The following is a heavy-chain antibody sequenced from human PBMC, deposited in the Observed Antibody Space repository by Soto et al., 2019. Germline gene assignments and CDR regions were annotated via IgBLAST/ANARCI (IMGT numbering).Heavy chain of an antibody. Sequence: VSGPTLVNPTETLTLTCTVSGFSLSNVRMGVAWIRQPPGKALEWLAHIFSNDEESYTTSLRSRLTISRDTFTRQVVLTMTNMDPVDTATYYCARIERYSTYEYFDYWGQGAPVTAPQ. D-gene: IGHD5-12*01. J-gene: IGHJ4*02. CDR3: ARIERYSTYEYFDY. CDR2: IFSNDEE. CDR1: GFSLSNVRMG. V-gene: IGHV2-26*01.